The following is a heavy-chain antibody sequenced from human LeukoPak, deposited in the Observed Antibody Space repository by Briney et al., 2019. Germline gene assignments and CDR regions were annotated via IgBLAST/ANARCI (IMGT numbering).Heavy chain of an antibody. D-gene: IGHD2-15*01. J-gene: IGHJ4*02. V-gene: IGHV3-21*01. Sequence: GGSLRLSCAASGFTFSSYTMNWVRQAPGKGLEWVSSISSSSSNIYYADSVKGRFTISRDNAKNSLNLQMNSLRAEDTGVYYCTSQGGFDNWGQGILVTVSS. CDR2: ISSSSSNI. CDR3: TSQGGFDN. CDR1: GFTFSSYT.